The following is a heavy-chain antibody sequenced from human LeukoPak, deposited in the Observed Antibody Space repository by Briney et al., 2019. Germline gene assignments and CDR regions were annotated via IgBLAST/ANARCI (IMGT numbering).Heavy chain of an antibody. D-gene: IGHD6-19*01. J-gene: IGHJ6*02. CDR1: GYTFTSYY. Sequence: ASVNVSCKSSGYTFTSYYMHWVRQAPGQGLEWMGIINPSGCSTSYAQKFQGRVTMSRDKSTSTVYMELSSLRSEDTAVYYCARRAVAGILYYYYGMDVWGQGTTVTVSS. V-gene: IGHV1-46*01. CDR3: ARRAVAGILYYYYGMDV. CDR2: INPSGCST.